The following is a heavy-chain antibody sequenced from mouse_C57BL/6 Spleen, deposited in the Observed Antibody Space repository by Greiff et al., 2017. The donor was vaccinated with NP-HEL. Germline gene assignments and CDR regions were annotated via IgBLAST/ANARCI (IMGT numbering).Heavy chain of an antibody. CDR3: ANYGSRAYYFDY. CDR1: GYTFTDYY. Sequence: EVQLQQSGPVLVKPGASVKMSCKASGYTFTDYYMNWVKQSHGKSLEWIGVINPYNGGTSYNQKFKGKATLTVDKSSSTAYMELNSLTSEDSAVYYCANYGSRAYYFDYWGQGTTLTVSS. D-gene: IGHD1-1*01. CDR2: INPYNGGT. V-gene: IGHV1-19*01. J-gene: IGHJ2*01.